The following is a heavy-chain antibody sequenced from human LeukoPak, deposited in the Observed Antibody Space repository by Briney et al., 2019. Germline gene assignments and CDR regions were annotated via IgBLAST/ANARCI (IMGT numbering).Heavy chain of an antibody. CDR2: IVVGSGNT. CDR3: AATLGYCSGGSCLALPDY. CDR1: GFTFTSSA. J-gene: IGHJ4*02. V-gene: IGHV1-58*02. Sequence: SVKVSCKASGFTFTSSAMQWVRQSRGQRLEWIGWIVVGSGNTNYAQKFQERVTITRDMSTSTAYMELSSLRSEDTAVYYCAATLGYCSGGSCLALPDYWGQGTLLTVSS. D-gene: IGHD2-15*01.